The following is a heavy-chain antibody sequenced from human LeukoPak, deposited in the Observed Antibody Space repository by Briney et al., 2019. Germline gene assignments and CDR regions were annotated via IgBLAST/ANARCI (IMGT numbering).Heavy chain of an antibody. Sequence: GESLKISCKGSGYSFISYWIGWVRQMPGKGLEWMGIIYPGDFDTRYSPSFQGQVTISADKSINTAYLQWSSLKASDTAIYYCARQFSGHDRDYWGQGTLVTASS. CDR1: GYSFISYW. CDR2: IYPGDFDT. J-gene: IGHJ4*02. CDR3: ARQFSGHDRDY. D-gene: IGHD5-12*01. V-gene: IGHV5-51*01.